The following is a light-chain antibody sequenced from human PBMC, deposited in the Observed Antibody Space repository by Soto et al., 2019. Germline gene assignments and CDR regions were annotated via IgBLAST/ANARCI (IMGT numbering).Light chain of an antibody. J-gene: IGLJ1*01. V-gene: IGLV1-40*01. CDR2: GDN. CDR3: QSYDSSLTTFV. CDR1: SSNIGAEYD. Sequence: QSVLTQPPSVSGAPGQRVAISCTGSSSNIGAEYDVHWYQQLPGTAPKRLIYGDNNRPSGGPDRFSGSKSGTSASLAITGLQPEDEADYYCQSYDSSLTTFVFGTGTKVTVL.